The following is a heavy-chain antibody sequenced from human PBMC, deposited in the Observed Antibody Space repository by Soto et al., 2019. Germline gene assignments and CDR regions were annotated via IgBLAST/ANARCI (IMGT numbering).Heavy chain of an antibody. CDR3: ARGPITYYYGSGSYYGRGNWFDP. D-gene: IGHD3-10*01. J-gene: IGHJ5*02. V-gene: IGHV4-34*01. Sequence: SETLSLTCAVYGGSFSGYYWSWIRQPPGKGLEWIGEINHSGSTNYNPSLKSRVTISVDTSKNQFSLKLSSVTAADTAVYYCARGPITYYYGSGSYYGRGNWFDPWGQGTLVTVSS. CDR1: GGSFSGYY. CDR2: INHSGST.